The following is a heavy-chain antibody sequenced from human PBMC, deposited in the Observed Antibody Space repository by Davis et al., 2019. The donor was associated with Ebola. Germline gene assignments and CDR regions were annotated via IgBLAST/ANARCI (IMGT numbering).Heavy chain of an antibody. D-gene: IGHD2-21*01. V-gene: IGHV1-2*04. CDR2: INPNSGGT. Sequence: ASVKVSCKASGYTFTGYYMHWVRQAPGQGLEWMGWINPNSGGTNYAQKFQGWVTMTRDTSTSTVYMELSSLRSEDTAVYYCARDFRRIGGIVGYWGQGTLVTVSS. CDR1: GYTFTGYY. CDR3: ARDFRRIGGIVGY. J-gene: IGHJ4*02.